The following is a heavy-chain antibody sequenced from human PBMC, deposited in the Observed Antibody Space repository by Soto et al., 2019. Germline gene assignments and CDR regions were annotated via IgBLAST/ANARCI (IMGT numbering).Heavy chain of an antibody. J-gene: IGHJ6*02. CDR1: GFTFSDYY. D-gene: IGHD4-4*01. V-gene: IGHV3-11*01. CDR2: ISSSGSTI. CDR3: ARSGYSTYDPPYYYGMDL. Sequence: QVQLVESGGGLVKPGGSLRLSCAASGFTFSDYYMNWIRQAPGKGLEWVSYISSSGSTIYADSTRFTISRDNAKNSLYLQINSLRADDTAVYYCARSGYSTYDPPYYYGMDLWGQGTTVTVSS.